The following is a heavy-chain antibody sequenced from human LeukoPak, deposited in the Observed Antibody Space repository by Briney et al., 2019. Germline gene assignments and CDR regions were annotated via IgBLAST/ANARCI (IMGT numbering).Heavy chain of an antibody. CDR1: GVTFSSYG. Sequence: GGSLRLSCAASGVTFSSYGMHLVRQAPGKGLEWVAVIWYDGSNKYYADSVKGRFTISRDNSKNTLYLQMNSLRAEDTAVYYCARGRGYSYGPEDYWGQGTLVTVSS. J-gene: IGHJ4*02. CDR3: ARGRGYSYGPEDY. CDR2: IWYDGSNK. D-gene: IGHD5-18*01. V-gene: IGHV3-33*01.